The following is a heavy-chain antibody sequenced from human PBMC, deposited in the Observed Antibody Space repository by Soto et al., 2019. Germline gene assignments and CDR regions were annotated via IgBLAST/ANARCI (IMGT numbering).Heavy chain of an antibody. CDR2: LIPIFGTA. J-gene: IGHJ4*02. CDR1: GGTFSSYA. CDR3: ARGITMVRGTTPLFDY. V-gene: IGHV1-69*01. Sequence: QVQLVQSGAEVKKPGSSVKVSCKASGGTFSSYAISWVRQAPGQGLEWMGGLIPIFGTANYEQKFQGRVKNTADESTSTAYMELSSLRSEDTPVYYCARGITMVRGTTPLFDYWGQGTLVTVSS. D-gene: IGHD3-10*01.